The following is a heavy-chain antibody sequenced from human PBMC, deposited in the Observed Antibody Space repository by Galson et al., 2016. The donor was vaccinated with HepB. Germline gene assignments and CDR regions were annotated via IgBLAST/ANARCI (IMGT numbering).Heavy chain of an antibody. J-gene: IGHJ4*02. V-gene: IGHV3-23*01. CDR2: ITGSGGSA. CDR3: AKRSMSAVAGSFDF. Sequence: SLRLSCAASGFTFSSHAMSWVRQAPGKGLEWVSAITGSGGSAYYADSVKGRFTFSRDNSKNTLYLQMNSLRAEDTAVHYCAKRSMSAVAGSFDFWGQGTLVTVSS. CDR1: GFTFSSHA. D-gene: IGHD6-19*01.